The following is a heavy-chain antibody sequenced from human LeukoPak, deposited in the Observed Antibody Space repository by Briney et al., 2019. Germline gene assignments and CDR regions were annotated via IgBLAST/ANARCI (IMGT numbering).Heavy chain of an antibody. D-gene: IGHD4-17*01. V-gene: IGHV1-18*01. J-gene: IGHJ5*02. CDR1: GYTFTSHG. CDR2: ISAYNGNT. CDR3: ARAHPSVTVTTFFVYSFAWAVNWFDP. Sequence: ASVKVSCKASGYTFTSHGISWVRQAPGQGLEWMGWISAYNGNTNYAQKLQGRVTMTTDTSTSTAYMELRSLRSDDTAVYYCARAHPSVTVTTFFVYSFAWAVNWFDPWGLGTLVTVSS.